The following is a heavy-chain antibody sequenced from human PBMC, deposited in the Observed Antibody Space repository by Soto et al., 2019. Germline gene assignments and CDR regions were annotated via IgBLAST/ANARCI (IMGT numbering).Heavy chain of an antibody. CDR1: GGSISSSSYY. D-gene: IGHD1-1*01. Sequence: QLQLQESGPGLVKPSETLSLTCTVSGGSISSSSYYWGWIRQPPGKGLEWIGSIYYSGSTYYNPSLKSRITISVDTSKNQFSLKLSSVTAADTAVYYCARHQSAGTLDAFDIWGQGTMVTVSS. CDR2: IYYSGST. CDR3: ARHQSAGTLDAFDI. J-gene: IGHJ3*02. V-gene: IGHV4-39*01.